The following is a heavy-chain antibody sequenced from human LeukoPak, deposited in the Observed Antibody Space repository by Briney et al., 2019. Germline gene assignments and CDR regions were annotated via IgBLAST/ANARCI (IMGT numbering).Heavy chain of an antibody. V-gene: IGHV3-74*01. J-gene: IGHJ4*02. Sequence: GGSLRLSCAASGFTFSSYWMHWVRQAPGKGLVCVSRINSDGSSTSYTDSVKGRFTISRDNAKNTLYLQMNSLRAEDTAVYYCARAENYYDSSGERPPPDYWGQGTLVTVSS. CDR1: GFTFSSYW. CDR3: ARAENYYDSSGERPPPDY. D-gene: IGHD3-22*01. CDR2: INSDGSST.